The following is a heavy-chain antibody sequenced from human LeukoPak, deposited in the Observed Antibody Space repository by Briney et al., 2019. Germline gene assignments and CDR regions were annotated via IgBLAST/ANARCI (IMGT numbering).Heavy chain of an antibody. Sequence: ASVKVSCKASGGTFSSYAISWVRQAPGQGLEWMGWISAYNGNTNYAQKLQGRVTMTTDTSTSTAYMELRSLRSDDTAVYYCARDNWNDGGTYYFDYWGQGTLVTVSS. D-gene: IGHD1-1*01. CDR3: ARDNWNDGGTYYFDY. CDR1: GGTFSSYA. V-gene: IGHV1-18*01. J-gene: IGHJ4*02. CDR2: ISAYNGNT.